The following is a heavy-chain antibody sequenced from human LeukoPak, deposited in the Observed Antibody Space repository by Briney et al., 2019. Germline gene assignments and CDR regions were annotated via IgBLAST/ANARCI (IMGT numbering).Heavy chain of an antibody. D-gene: IGHD1-26*01. CDR1: GFTFGDYA. Sequence: LSGGSLRLSCTASGFTFGDYAMTWVRQAPGKGLEWVGFIRNKAYGETAEYAASVKGRFTISRDDSNSIAYLQMNSLKTEDTAVYYCTRASVVGVTGLPDYWGQGTLVTVSP. CDR3: TRASVVGVTGLPDY. V-gene: IGHV3-49*04. J-gene: IGHJ4*02. CDR2: IRNKAYGETA.